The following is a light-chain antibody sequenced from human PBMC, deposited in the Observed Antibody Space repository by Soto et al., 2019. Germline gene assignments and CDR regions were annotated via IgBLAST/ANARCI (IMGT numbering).Light chain of an antibody. CDR1: SSNIGNNY. Sequence: QSVLTQPPSVSAAPGQKVTISCSGFSSNIGNNYVSWYQQVPGTAPKLLIYENNKRPSGIPDRFSGSKSGTSATLDITGLQTGDEADYYCGTWDSSLSSYVFGTGTKVTV. J-gene: IGLJ1*01. V-gene: IGLV1-51*01. CDR3: GTWDSSLSSYV. CDR2: ENN.